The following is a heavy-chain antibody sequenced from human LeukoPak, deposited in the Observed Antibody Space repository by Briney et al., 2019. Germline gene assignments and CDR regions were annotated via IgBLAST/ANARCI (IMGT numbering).Heavy chain of an antibody. CDR3: ARDDYPFFSAFDI. CDR2: IDSTSTGI. Sequence: RTGGSLRLSCAASGFTFTNYNMNWVRQAPGKGPEWISYIDSTSTGIYYADSVKGRFTVSRNNAKNSLYLQMSSLGAEDTAVYYCARDDYPFFSAFDIWGQGTTVTVSS. CDR1: GFTFTNYN. V-gene: IGHV3-48*01. J-gene: IGHJ3*02. D-gene: IGHD2/OR15-2a*01.